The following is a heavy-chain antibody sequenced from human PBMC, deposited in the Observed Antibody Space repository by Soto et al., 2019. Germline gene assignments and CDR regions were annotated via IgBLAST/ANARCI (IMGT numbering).Heavy chain of an antibody. Sequence: DSVKGRFTISRDNAKNSLYLQMNSLRAEDTAVYYCAIDCSSTSCYGGPFGYWGQGTLVTVSS. V-gene: IGHV3-21*01. J-gene: IGHJ4*02. CDR3: AIDCSSTSCYGGPFGY. D-gene: IGHD2-2*01.